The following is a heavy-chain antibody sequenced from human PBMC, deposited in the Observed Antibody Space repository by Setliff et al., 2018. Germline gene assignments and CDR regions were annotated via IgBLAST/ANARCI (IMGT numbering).Heavy chain of an antibody. D-gene: IGHD3-22*01. Sequence: SETLSLTCSVSGGSINRDYWSWIRQHPGMGLEWIGYIYYSGSTYHNPSLKTLVTISVDTSKNQFSLKLSSVTAADTAVYYCARDRISRYYDSGAHAFDIWGQGTMVTVSS. CDR1: GGSINRDY. CDR2: IYYSGST. J-gene: IGHJ3*02. CDR3: ARDRISRYYDSGAHAFDI. V-gene: IGHV4-31*01.